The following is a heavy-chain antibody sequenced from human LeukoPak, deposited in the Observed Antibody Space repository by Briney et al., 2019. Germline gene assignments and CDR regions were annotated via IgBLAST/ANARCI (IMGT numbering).Heavy chain of an antibody. J-gene: IGHJ3*02. CDR2: IKSKTDGGTT. CDR1: GFTFSNAW. CDR3: TTAYYDILTGYLDAFDI. Sequence: PGGSLRLSCAASGFTFSNAWMSWVRQAPGKGLEWVGRIKSKTDGGTTDYAAPVKGRFTISRDDSKNTLHLQINSLKTEDTAVYYCTTAYYDILTGYLDAFDIWGQGTMVTVSS. V-gene: IGHV3-15*01. D-gene: IGHD3-9*01.